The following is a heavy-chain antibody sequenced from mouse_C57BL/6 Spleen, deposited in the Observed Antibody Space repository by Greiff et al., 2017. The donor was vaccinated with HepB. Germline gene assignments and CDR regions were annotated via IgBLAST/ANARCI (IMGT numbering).Heavy chain of an antibody. CDR3: ARSNRLLRGWYFDV. CDR2: IDPSDSYT. D-gene: IGHD1-1*01. V-gene: IGHV1-69*01. J-gene: IGHJ1*03. Sequence: VQLQQPGAELVMPGASVKLSCKASGYTFTSYWMHWVKQRPGQGLEWIGEIDPSDSYTNYNQKFKGKSTLTVDKSSSTAYMQLSSLTSEESAVYYCARSNRLLRGWYFDVWGTGTTVTVSS. CDR1: GYTFTSYW.